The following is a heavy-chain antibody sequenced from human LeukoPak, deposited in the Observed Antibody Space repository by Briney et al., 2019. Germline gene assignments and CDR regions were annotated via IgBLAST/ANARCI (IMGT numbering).Heavy chain of an antibody. CDR2: ISGSGSGGST. CDR3: AKTFQWYYMGV. Sequence: PGGSLRLSCAASGFTFSSSAMSWVRQAPGKGLEWVSSISGSGSGGSTYYADSVKGRFTISRDNSKNTLYLQMNSLIAEDTAVYYCAKTFQWYYMGVWGKGTTVTISS. D-gene: IGHD2-8*01. CDR1: GFTFSSSA. V-gene: IGHV3-23*01. J-gene: IGHJ6*03.